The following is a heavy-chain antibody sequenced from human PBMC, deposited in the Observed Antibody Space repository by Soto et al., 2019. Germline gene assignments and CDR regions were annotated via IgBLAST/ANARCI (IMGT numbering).Heavy chain of an antibody. Sequence: ASVKVSCKASGDTLSHYGVSWVRQVPGKGLEWMGGTTAILGTRDYAQKFQGRMTITSDESTTTSYTELNSLTSDDTAVYYCAAGDSSDTGDHWGQGTLVTVSS. V-gene: IGHV1-69*13. CDR3: AAGDSSDTGDH. CDR1: GDTLSHYG. D-gene: IGHD5-18*01. J-gene: IGHJ4*02. CDR2: TTAILGTR.